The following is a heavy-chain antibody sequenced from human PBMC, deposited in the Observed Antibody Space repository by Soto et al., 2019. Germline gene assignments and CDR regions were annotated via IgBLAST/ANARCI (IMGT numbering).Heavy chain of an antibody. Sequence: QVQLVESGGGVVQPGRSLRLSCAASGFTFSSYGMHWVRQAPGKGLEWVAVIWYDGSNKYYADSVKGRFTISRDNSKNTLYLQMNSLRAEDTAVYYCARSMRNVLRYFDAFDIWGQGTMVTVSS. J-gene: IGHJ3*02. CDR2: IWYDGSNK. CDR1: GFTFSSYG. V-gene: IGHV3-33*01. D-gene: IGHD3-9*01. CDR3: ARSMRNVLRYFDAFDI.